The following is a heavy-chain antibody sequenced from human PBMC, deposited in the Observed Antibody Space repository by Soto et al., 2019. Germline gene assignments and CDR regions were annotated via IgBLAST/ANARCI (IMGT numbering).Heavy chain of an antibody. D-gene: IGHD2-8*01. J-gene: IGHJ6*02. CDR2: IIPMFGTT. CDR1: RETFDSRA. CDR3: ARDRAFCTRGVCYSGGLDV. Sequence: QVQLVQSGAEVKKPGSSVKLSCKASRETFDSRAISWVRQVPGQGLEWMGGIIPMFGTTNYPQKFQGRVTITADESTSTAYLALSRLTSDDTAVYYCARDRAFCTRGVCYSGGLDVWGQGTTVTVSS. V-gene: IGHV1-69*01.